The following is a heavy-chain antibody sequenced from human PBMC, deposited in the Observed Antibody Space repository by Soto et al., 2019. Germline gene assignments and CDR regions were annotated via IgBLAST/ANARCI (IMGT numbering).Heavy chain of an antibody. CDR2: IFFSGNT. J-gene: IGHJ4*02. D-gene: IGHD4-17*01. CDR3: ARDNYGGMLDC. V-gene: IGHV4-31*03. Sequence: SDTLSLTCTDSGGSILNGGHYWTWIRQPPGKGLEWIGKIFFSGNTHYNTALKSRLSFSVDRAKNQFSLNLTSVTAADTAIYYCARDNYGGMLDCWGPGTLVTVSS. CDR1: GGSILNGGHY.